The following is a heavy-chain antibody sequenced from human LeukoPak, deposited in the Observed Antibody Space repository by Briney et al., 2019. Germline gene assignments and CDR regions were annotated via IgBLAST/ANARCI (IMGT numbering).Heavy chain of an antibody. J-gene: IGHJ3*02. CDR1: GYTFTGHY. Sequence: ASVKVSCKASGYTFTGHYLHWVRQAPGQGLEWMGWINPYSGGTHYALILQGRVTMTRDTSASTAYMELSRLRSDDTAVYYCARRIAGRLVNDTFDIWGQGTTVTVSS. V-gene: IGHV1-2*02. CDR2: INPYSGGT. D-gene: IGHD6-6*01. CDR3: ARRIAGRLVNDTFDI.